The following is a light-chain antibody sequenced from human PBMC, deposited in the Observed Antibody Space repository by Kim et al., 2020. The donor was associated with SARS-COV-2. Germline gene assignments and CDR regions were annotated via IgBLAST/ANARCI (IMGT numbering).Light chain of an antibody. J-gene: IGLJ3*02. CDR1: SQSVCCHRH. V-gene: IGLV2-8*01. Sequence: GPPVTIYCTGLSQSVCCHRHIPLYQQRPPRAPKFLLYEVSQRHSGVPDLFSVSKSGNTDSLTVSRLQAKDEADYFCSLYAVSNNLVFGGGTQLTVL. CDR3: SLYAVSNNLV. CDR2: EVS.